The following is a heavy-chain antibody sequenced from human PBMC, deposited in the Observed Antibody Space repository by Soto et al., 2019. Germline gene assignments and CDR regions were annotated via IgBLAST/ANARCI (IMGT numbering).Heavy chain of an antibody. CDR2: ISYDGNYI. Sequence: PGGSLRLSCEASGFAFSSYARHWVRQAPGKGLEWVGVISYDGNYIYYADSVKGRFTISRDNSKNTLYVQVNSLRPEDTAVYYCAKGILSATIGPYAMDVWGQGTTVTVSS. J-gene: IGHJ6*02. V-gene: IGHV3-30*18. CDR3: AKGILSATIGPYAMDV. CDR1: GFAFSSYA. D-gene: IGHD3-16*01.